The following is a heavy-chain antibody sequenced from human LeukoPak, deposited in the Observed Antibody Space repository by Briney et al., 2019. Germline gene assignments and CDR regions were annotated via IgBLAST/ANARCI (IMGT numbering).Heavy chain of an antibody. V-gene: IGHV1-2*02. J-gene: IGHJ4*02. D-gene: IGHD3-10*01. CDR1: GYTFTVYY. CDR2: INPNSGGT. CDR3: ARDRPLDADDYYGFYYFDY. Sequence: ASVNVSCKASGYTFTVYYMHWVRQAPGQGLEWMGWINPNSGGTNHAQKFQGRVTMTRDTSISTAYMELSRLRSDDTAVYYCARDRPLDADDYYGFYYFDYWGQGTLVTVSS.